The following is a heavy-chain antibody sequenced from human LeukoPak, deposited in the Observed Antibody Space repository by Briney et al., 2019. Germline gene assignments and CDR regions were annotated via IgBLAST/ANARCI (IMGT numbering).Heavy chain of an antibody. D-gene: IGHD3-9*01. J-gene: IGHJ3*02. CDR1: GFTFSSHS. Sequence: PGGSLRLSCAASGFTFSSHSMNWVRQAPGKGLEWVSSISSSSSYIYYADSVKGRFTISRDNAKNSLYLQMNSLRAEDTAVYYCARYFDRYDAFDIWGQGTMVTVSS. CDR2: ISSSSSYI. V-gene: IGHV3-21*01. CDR3: ARYFDRYDAFDI.